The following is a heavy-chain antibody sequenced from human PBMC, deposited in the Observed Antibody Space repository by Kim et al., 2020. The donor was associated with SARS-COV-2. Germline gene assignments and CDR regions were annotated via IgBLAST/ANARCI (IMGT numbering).Heavy chain of an antibody. CDR3: ASQEREIAGGYYYGLDV. D-gene: IGHD6-13*01. CDR1: GGSLSDYY. CDR2: VLHSGTT. J-gene: IGHJ6*01. Sequence: SETLSLTCAVHGGSLSDYYWSWIRLTPGKGLEWIGEVLHSGTTRYNPSLKSRVTISIDTSKKQFSLRLTSVTAADTAVYYCASQEREIAGGYYYGLDVWG. V-gene: IGHV4-34*12.